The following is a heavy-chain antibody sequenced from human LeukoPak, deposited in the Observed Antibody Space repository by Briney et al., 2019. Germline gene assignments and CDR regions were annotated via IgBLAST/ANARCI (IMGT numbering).Heavy chain of an antibody. CDR1: GFTLSTYA. Sequence: PGGSLRLSCAASGFTLSTYAMSWVRQAPGKGLEWVSAISGSGGSTYYADSVKGRFTISRDNSKNTLYLQMNSLRAEDTAVYYCAKGKMTTVFFDYWGQGTLVTVSS. J-gene: IGHJ4*02. CDR3: AKGKMTTVFFDY. D-gene: IGHD4-17*01. CDR2: ISGSGGST. V-gene: IGHV3-23*01.